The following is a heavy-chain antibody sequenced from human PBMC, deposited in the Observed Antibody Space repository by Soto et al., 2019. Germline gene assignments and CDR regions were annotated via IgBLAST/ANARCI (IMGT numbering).Heavy chain of an antibody. D-gene: IGHD5-12*01. Sequence: PGGSLRLSCAASGFTFSSYGMHLVRQAPGKGLEWVAVISYDGSNKYYADSVKGRFTISRDNSKNTLYLQMNSLRAEDTAVYYCAKDSGWLQLPDYWGQGTLVTVSS. V-gene: IGHV3-30*18. CDR1: GFTFSSYG. CDR2: ISYDGSNK. J-gene: IGHJ4*02. CDR3: AKDSGWLQLPDY.